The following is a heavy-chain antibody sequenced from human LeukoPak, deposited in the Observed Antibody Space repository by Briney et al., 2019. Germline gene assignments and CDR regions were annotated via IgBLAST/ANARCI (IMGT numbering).Heavy chain of an antibody. V-gene: IGHV3-30-3*01. D-gene: IGHD5-24*01. CDR2: ISYDGSNK. CDR1: GFTFSSYA. J-gene: IGHJ6*02. Sequence: GRSLRLSCAASGFTFSSYAMHWVRQAPGKRLEWVAVISYDGSNKYYADSVKGRFTISRDNSKNTLYLQMNSLRAEDTAVYYCARDRGWLQLAYYYYGMDVWGQGTTVTVSS. CDR3: ARDRGWLQLAYYYYGMDV.